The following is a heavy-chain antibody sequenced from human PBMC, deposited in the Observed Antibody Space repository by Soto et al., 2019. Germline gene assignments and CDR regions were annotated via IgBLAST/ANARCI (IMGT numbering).Heavy chain of an antibody. D-gene: IGHD2-21*02. V-gene: IGHV1-18*01. Sequence: ASVKVSCKASGYTFTSYGISWVRQAPGQRLEWMGWISAYNGNTNYAQKLQGRVTMTTDTSTSTAYMELRSLRSDDTAVYYCARSPCGGDCYTTYGMDVWGQGTTVTVSS. J-gene: IGHJ6*02. CDR2: ISAYNGNT. CDR3: ARSPCGGDCYTTYGMDV. CDR1: GYTFTSYG.